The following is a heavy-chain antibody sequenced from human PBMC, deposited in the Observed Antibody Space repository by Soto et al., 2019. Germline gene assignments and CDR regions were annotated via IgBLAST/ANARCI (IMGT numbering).Heavy chain of an antibody. V-gene: IGHV4-30-2*01. Sequence: SETLSLTCTVSGGSINSGVYSWTWIRQPPGKGLEWIGFIYHTGTTYYNPSLKSRVTMSVDTSKNQFSLNLRSVTAADTAVYFCAREVGGAGIDYWGQGTRVT. CDR3: AREVGGAGIDY. J-gene: IGHJ4*02. CDR2: IYHTGTT. D-gene: IGHD1-26*01. CDR1: GGSINSGVYS.